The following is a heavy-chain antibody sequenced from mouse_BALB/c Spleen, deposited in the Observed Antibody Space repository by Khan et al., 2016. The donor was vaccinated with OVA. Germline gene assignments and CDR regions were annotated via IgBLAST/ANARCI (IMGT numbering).Heavy chain of an antibody. CDR3: ARMARK. CDR1: GLNIQDTY. J-gene: IGHJ2*01. CDR2: IDPPHGNA. V-gene: IGHV14-3*02. Sequence: EVQLQESGAELVKSGATVKLSCTASGLNIQDTYMHWLEQCPEQGLEWIGRIDPPHGNAKYDPKFQGTATITATTSSNTAYLQLSSLTAEDTADYYGARMARKWGQGTTLTVSS.